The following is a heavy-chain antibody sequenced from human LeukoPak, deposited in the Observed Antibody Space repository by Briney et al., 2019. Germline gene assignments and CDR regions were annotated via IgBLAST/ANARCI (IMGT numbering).Heavy chain of an antibody. CDR2: ISGSGDRT. CDR3: AKLVARGLQLVPSWFDP. V-gene: IGHV3-23*01. CDR1: GFTFSSYG. D-gene: IGHD6-13*01. Sequence: GGTLRLSCTAAGFTFSSYGMSWVRQAPGKGLEWVSAISGSGDRTYYADSVKGRFTISRDNSKNTQYLQMNSLRAEDTAVYYCAKLVARGLQLVPSWFDPWGQGTLVTVSS. J-gene: IGHJ5*02.